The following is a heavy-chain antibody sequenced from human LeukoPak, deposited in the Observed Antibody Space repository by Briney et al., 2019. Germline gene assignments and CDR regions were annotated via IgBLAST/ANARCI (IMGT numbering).Heavy chain of an antibody. Sequence: PSETLSLTCTASGGSISSYYWSWIRQPPGKGLEWIGYIYYSGTTNYNPSLKSRVTISVDTSKNQFSLKLSSVTAADTAVYYCARGVYIAAAQYGYWGQGTLVTVSS. CDR1: GGSISSYY. CDR2: IYYSGTT. V-gene: IGHV4-59*01. D-gene: IGHD6-13*01. J-gene: IGHJ4*02. CDR3: ARGVYIAAAQYGY.